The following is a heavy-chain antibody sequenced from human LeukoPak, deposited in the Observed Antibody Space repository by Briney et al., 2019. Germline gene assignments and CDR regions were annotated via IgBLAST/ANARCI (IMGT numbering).Heavy chain of an antibody. CDR3: AAAPPPIAAAHGTYYYGMDV. Sequence: GASVKVSCKASGFTFTSPAMQWVRQARGQRLEWIGWIVVGSGNTNYAQKFQERVTITRDMSTSTAYMELSSLRSEDTAVYYCAAAPPPIAAAHGTYYYGMDVWGQGTTVTVSS. D-gene: IGHD6-13*01. V-gene: IGHV1-58*02. CDR2: IVVGSGNT. CDR1: GFTFTSPA. J-gene: IGHJ6*02.